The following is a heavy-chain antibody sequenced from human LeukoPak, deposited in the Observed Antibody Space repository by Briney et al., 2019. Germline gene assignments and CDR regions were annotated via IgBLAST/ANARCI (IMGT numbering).Heavy chain of an antibody. CDR1: GYDFTKYA. J-gene: IGHJ4*02. V-gene: IGHV1-3*03. D-gene: IGHD1-26*01. CDR3: ARDRQRSGSYYNFWLAAY. Sequence: GASVKVSCKASGYDFTKYAVQWVRQAPGQRLEWMGWVDAGNGRTKYSQDFQGRVTITRDTSASIAYMELSSLRSDDMAVYYCARDRQRSGSYYNFWLAAYWGQGTLVTVSS. CDR2: VDAGNGRT.